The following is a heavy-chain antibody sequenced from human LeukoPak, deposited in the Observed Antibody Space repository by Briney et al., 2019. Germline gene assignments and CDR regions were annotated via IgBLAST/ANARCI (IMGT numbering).Heavy chain of an antibody. J-gene: IGHJ3*02. V-gene: IGHV1-69*05. CDR2: IIPIFGTA. Sequence: ASVKVSCKASGGTFSSYAISWVRQAPGQGLEWMGGIIPIFGTANYAQKFQGRVTITTDESTSTAYMELSSLRSEDTAVYYCARVPNYYDSSGYSFYAFDIWGQGTMVTVSS. CDR3: ARVPNYYDSSGYSFYAFDI. D-gene: IGHD3-22*01. CDR1: GGTFSSYA.